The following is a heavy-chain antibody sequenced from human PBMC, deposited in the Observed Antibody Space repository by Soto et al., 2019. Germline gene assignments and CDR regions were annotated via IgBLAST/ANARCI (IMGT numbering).Heavy chain of an antibody. CDR2: IDPSDSYT. Sequence: PGESLKISCKGSGYSFTSYWISWVRQMPGKGLEWMGRIDPSDSYTNYSPSFQGHVTISADKSISTAYLQWSSLKASDTAMYYCAGGRGYSYGSFDYWGQGTLVTVSS. J-gene: IGHJ4*02. D-gene: IGHD5-18*01. CDR3: AGGRGYSYGSFDY. V-gene: IGHV5-10-1*01. CDR1: GYSFTSYW.